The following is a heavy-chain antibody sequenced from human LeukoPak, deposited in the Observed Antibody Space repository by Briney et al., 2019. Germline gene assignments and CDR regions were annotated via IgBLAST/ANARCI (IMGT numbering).Heavy chain of an antibody. J-gene: IGHJ4*02. CDR1: GGSISSYY. CDR3: ARGNWNDGILDY. V-gene: IGHV4-59*01. Sequence: PSETLSLTCTVPGGSISSYYWSWLRQPPGKGLEWIGYIYYSGSTNYNPSLKSRVTISVDTSKNQFSLKLSSVTAADTAVYYCARGNWNDGILDYWGQGTLVTVSS. CDR2: IYYSGST. D-gene: IGHD1-20*01.